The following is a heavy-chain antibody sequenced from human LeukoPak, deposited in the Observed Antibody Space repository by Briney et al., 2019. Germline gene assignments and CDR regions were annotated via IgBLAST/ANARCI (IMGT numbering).Heavy chain of an antibody. J-gene: IGHJ5*02. Sequence: GASVKVSCKASGYTFTSYDINWVRQATGQGLEWMGGIIPIFGTANYAQKFQGRVTITADESTSTAYMELSSLRSEDTAVYYCARVIGSSWFDPWGQGTLVTVSS. CDR1: GYTFTSYD. D-gene: IGHD6-13*01. CDR3: ARVIGSSWFDP. CDR2: IIPIFGTA. V-gene: IGHV1-69*13.